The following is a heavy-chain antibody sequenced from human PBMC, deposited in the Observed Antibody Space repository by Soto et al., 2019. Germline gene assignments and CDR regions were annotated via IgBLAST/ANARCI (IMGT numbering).Heavy chain of an antibody. V-gene: IGHV4-59*01. CDR1: GGSISSYY. Sequence: SETLALTFTVPGGSISSYYWSWIRQPPGKGLEWIGYIYYSGSTNYNPSLKSRVTISVDTSKNQFSLKLSSVTAADTAVYYCARSDGRYWGQGTLVTVSS. CDR2: IYYSGST. CDR3: ARSDGRY. J-gene: IGHJ4*02.